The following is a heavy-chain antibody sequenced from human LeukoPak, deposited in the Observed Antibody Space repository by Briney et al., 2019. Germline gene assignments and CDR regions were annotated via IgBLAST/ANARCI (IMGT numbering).Heavy chain of an antibody. V-gene: IGHV3-30*01. CDR3: ARESGYCSGGSCRNGPFDY. D-gene: IGHD2-15*01. CDR1: GFTFSNYA. J-gene: IGHJ4*02. CDR2: ILYDGSHE. Sequence: GRSLRLSCAASGFTFSNYAMHWVRQAPGKGLEWVALILYDGSHEYHADSVKGRFTISRDNSKNTLYLQMDSLRAEDTAVYYCARESGYCSGGSCRNGPFDYWGQGTLVTVSS.